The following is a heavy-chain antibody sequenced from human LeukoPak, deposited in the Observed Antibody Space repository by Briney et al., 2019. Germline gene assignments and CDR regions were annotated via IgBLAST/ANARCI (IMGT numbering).Heavy chain of an antibody. J-gene: IGHJ4*02. CDR1: GFTVSSNS. V-gene: IGHV3-53*01. D-gene: IGHD4/OR15-4a*01. CDR3: ARRAGAYSHPYDY. CDR2: IYRDNT. Sequence: GGSLRLSCTVSGFTVSSNSMSWVRQAPGKGLEWVSFIYRDNTHYSDSVKGRFTISRDNSKNTLYLQMNSLRAEDTAVYYCARRAGAYSHPYDYWGQGTLVTVSS.